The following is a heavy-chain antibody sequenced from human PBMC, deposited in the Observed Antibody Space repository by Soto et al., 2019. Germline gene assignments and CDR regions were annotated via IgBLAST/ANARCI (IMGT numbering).Heavy chain of an antibody. CDR3: ARVHYDFWSGYYKPYYYYYMDV. CDR2: IYYSGST. Sequence: SETLSLTCTVSGGSISSSSYYWGWIRQPPGKGLEWIGSIYYSGSTYYNPSLKSRVTISVDTSENQFSLKLSSVTAADTAVYYCARVHYDFWSGYYKPYYYYYMDVWGKGTTVTVSS. CDR1: GGSISSSSYY. D-gene: IGHD3-3*01. J-gene: IGHJ6*03. V-gene: IGHV4-39*07.